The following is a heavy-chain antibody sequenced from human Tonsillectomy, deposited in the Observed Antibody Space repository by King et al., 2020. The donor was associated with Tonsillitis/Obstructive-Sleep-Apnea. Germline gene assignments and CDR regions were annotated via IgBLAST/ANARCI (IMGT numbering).Heavy chain of an antibody. V-gene: IGHV3-15*07. D-gene: IGHD3-16*01. CDR3: TTFEFEGYYHGLDV. CDR1: GFTFSNAW. CDR2: IKSKTDGGTT. J-gene: IGHJ6*02. Sequence: VQLVESGGGLVKPGGSLRLSCTASGFTFSNAWMNWVRQAPGKGLEWVGRIKSKTDGGTTDYAAPVKGRFSISRDDSKNTQYLQMNSLKTEDTAVYYCTTFEFEGYYHGLDVWGQGTTVTVSS.